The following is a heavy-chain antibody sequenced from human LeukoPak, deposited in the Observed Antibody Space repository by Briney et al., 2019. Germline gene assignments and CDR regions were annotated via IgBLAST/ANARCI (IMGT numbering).Heavy chain of an antibody. D-gene: IGHD1-7*01. CDR2: IDSDGRT. CDR1: GFTVSNNY. CDR3: AVSFYYYYMDV. J-gene: IGHJ6*03. Sequence: GGSLRLSCAASGFTVSNNYMSWVRQAPGKGLEWVSVIDSDGRTYYADSVKGRFTISRDNSKNTLYLQMNSLRAEDTAVYYCAVSFYYYYMDVWGKGTTVTVSS. V-gene: IGHV3-53*01.